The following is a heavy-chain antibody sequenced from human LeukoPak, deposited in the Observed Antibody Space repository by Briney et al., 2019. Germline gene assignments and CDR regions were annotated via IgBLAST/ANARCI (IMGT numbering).Heavy chain of an antibody. Sequence: ASVKVSCKASGCTFSSYAISWVRQAPGQGLEWVGGIIPIFGTANYAQKFQGRVTITTDESTSTAYMELSSLRSEDTAVYYCARERYSSSWSRGYYFDYWGQGTLVTVSS. J-gene: IGHJ4*02. CDR2: IIPIFGTA. CDR1: GCTFSSYA. D-gene: IGHD6-13*01. CDR3: ARERYSSSWSRGYYFDY. V-gene: IGHV1-69*05.